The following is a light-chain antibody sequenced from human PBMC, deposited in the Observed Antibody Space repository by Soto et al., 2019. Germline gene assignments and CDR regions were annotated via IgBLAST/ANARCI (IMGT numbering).Light chain of an antibody. CDR2: AAS. CDR3: QQSYTMPPVT. J-gene: IGKJ1*01. CDR1: QTINNY. V-gene: IGKV1-39*01. Sequence: DIQMTQSPSSLSASIGDRVTITCRADQTINNYLNWYQQKPGIAPKLLISAASILQTGVPPRFSGSGSGTEFTLTINSLQPEDFATYYCQQSYTMPPVTFGQGTKVDIK.